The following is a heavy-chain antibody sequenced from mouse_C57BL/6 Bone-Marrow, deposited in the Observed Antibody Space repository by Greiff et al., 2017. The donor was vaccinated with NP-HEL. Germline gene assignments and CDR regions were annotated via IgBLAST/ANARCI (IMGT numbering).Heavy chain of an antibody. V-gene: IGHV1-82*01. CDR2: IYPGDGDT. D-gene: IGHD2-1*01. J-gene: IGHJ1*03. CDR1: GYAFSSSW. CDR3: ASDYYGNYRYFDV. Sequence: LQESGPELVKPGASVKISCKASGYAFSSSWMNWVKQRPGKGLEWIGRIYPGDGDTNYNGKFKGKATLTADKSSSTAYMQLSSLTSEDSAVYFCASDYYGNYRYFDVWGTGTTVTVSS.